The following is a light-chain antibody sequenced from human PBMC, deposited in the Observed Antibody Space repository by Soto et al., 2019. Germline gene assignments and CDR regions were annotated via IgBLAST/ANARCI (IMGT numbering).Light chain of an antibody. CDR1: QTVSSSY. CDR2: DAS. CDR3: QQYGSSPIT. V-gene: IGKV3-20*01. J-gene: IGKJ5*01. Sequence: EIVLTQSPGTLSLSPGERATLSCRASQTVSSSYLAWYHQKPGQAPRLLIYDASSRATGIPDRFSGSGSGTDFTLTISRLEPEDFAVYYCQQYGSSPITFGQGTRLEVK.